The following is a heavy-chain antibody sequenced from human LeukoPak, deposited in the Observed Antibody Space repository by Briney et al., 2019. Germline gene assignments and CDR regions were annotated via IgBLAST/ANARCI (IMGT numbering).Heavy chain of an antibody. J-gene: IGHJ3*02. CDR3: ARSSSGGYSYGYRRSNAFDI. CDR1: GGSISSYY. V-gene: IGHV4-59*01. D-gene: IGHD5-18*01. Sequence: SETLSLTCTVSGGSISSYYWSWIRQPPGKGLEWIGYIYYSGSTNYNPSLKSRVTISVDTSKNQFSLKLSSVTAADTAVYYCARSSSGGYSYGYRRSNAFDIWGQGTMVTVSS. CDR2: IYYSGST.